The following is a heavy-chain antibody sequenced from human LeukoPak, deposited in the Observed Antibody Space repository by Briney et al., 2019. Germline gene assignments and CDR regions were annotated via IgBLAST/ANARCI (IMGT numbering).Heavy chain of an antibody. J-gene: IGHJ6*02. CDR3: AALRTEEEHYYYYGMDV. D-gene: IGHD1-1*01. CDR2: IIPILGIA. CDR1: GGTFSSYA. Sequence: SVKVSCKASGGTFSSYAISWVRPAPGQGLEWMGRIIPILGIANYAQKFQGRVTITADKSTSTAYMELSSLRSEDTAVYYCAALRTEEEHYYYYGMDVWGQGTTVTVSS. V-gene: IGHV1-69*04.